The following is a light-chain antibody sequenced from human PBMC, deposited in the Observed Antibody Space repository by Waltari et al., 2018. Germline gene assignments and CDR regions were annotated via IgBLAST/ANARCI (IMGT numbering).Light chain of an antibody. J-gene: IGLJ3*02. CDR1: SSDVGGYSL. CDR3: CSYVRNVTWV. CDR2: EDS. Sequence: QSALTQPASVSGSPGQSITLSCIGTSSDVGGYSLVSWYQQHPGKAPKLMIYEDSKRPAVVSNRLSVLKTGNTASLTISGLQAEDEADYYCCSYVRNVTWVFGGGTKLTVL. V-gene: IGLV2-23*01.